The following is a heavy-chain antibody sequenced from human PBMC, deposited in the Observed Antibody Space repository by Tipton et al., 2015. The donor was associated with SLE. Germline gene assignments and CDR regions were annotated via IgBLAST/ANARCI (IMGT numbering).Heavy chain of an antibody. Sequence: TLSLTCTVSGGSITRSGNYWGWIRQPPGKGLEWIGSIYSSGTTYYNPSPKSRVTISVDTSKNQFSLRLSSVTAADTAVYHCARLLTIFGVVNWGQGTLVTVSS. V-gene: IGHV4-39*07. D-gene: IGHD3-3*01. CDR2: IYSSGTT. CDR3: ARLLTIFGVVN. J-gene: IGHJ4*02. CDR1: GGSITRSGNY.